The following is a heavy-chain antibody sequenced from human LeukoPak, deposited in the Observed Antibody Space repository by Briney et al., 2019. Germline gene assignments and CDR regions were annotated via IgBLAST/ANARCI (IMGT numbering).Heavy chain of an antibody. J-gene: IGHJ4*02. CDR2: ISDSTTTT. V-gene: IGHV3-48*01. Sequence: GGSLRLSCVASGFTFSTYNMDWVRQAPGEGLEWVSYISDSTTTTFYADSVKGRFTISRDNAKNSLYLQMNGLRADDSAVYYCARESRSSGYAYDYWGQGTLVTVSS. CDR3: ARESRSSGYAYDY. CDR1: GFTFSTYN. D-gene: IGHD5-12*01.